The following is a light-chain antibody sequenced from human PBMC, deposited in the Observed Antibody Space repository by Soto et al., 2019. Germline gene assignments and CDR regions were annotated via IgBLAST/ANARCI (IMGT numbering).Light chain of an antibody. Sequence: IVMTQSPATLSVSPGERATLSCRASQSISSNLAWYQQKLGQAPRLLIYGASTRATGIPARFSGSGSGTEFTLTISSLQSEDFAVYYCQQYNKWPPLTFGGGTKVEIK. CDR2: GAS. CDR1: QSISSN. V-gene: IGKV3-15*01. J-gene: IGKJ4*01. CDR3: QQYNKWPPLT.